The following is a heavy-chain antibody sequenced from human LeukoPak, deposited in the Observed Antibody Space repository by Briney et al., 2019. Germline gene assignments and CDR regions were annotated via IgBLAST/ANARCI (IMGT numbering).Heavy chain of an antibody. CDR3: ARDQSSSWYVDY. Sequence: ASVKVSCKASGYTFTGYYMHWVRQAPGQGLDWMGWINPNSGGTNYAQKFQGRVTMTRDTSISTAYMELSRLRSDDTAVYYCARDQSSSWYVDYWGQGTLVAVSS. J-gene: IGHJ4*02. D-gene: IGHD6-13*01. CDR2: INPNSGGT. V-gene: IGHV1-2*02. CDR1: GYTFTGYY.